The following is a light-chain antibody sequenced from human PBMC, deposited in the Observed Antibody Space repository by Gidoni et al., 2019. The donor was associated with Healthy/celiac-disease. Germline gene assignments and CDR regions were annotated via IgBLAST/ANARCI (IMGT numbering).Light chain of an antibody. J-gene: IGLJ3*02. CDR3: NSRDSSGKV. Sequence: SSELTQDPAVSVALGQTVRITCQGDSLRSYYASWYQQKPGQDPVLVIYGKNNRPSGIPDRFSGSSSGNTASLTITGAQAEDEADYYCNSRDSSGKVFGGGTKLTVL. CDR1: SLRSYY. CDR2: GKN. V-gene: IGLV3-19*01.